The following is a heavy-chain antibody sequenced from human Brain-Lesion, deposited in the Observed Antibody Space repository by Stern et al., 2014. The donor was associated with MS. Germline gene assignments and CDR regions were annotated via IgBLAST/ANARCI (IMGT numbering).Heavy chain of an antibody. J-gene: IGHJ4*02. CDR3: ARFPASRPHVFDS. V-gene: IGHV4-4*02. D-gene: IGHD6-13*01. CDR2: SDHSGST. CDR1: GGSISSSNW. Sequence: VQLVESGPGLVKPSGTLSLTCAVSGGSISSSNWWSWVRQSPGKGLEWIGESDHSGSTIYNPSLKSRGTVSVDQSKNRFSLNRRSVPAADTAVYFCARFPASRPHVFDSWGQGTLVTVSS.